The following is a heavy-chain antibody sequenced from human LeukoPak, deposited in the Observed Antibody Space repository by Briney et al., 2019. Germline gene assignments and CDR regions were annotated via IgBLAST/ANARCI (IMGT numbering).Heavy chain of an antibody. V-gene: IGHV4-39*01. CDR2: IHYSGST. CDR1: GGSISSSNFY. CDR3: ARRGSWFGELYLDF. Sequence: SETLSLTCTVSGGSISSSNFYWGWIRQPPGKGLEWIGSIHYSGSTYYNPSLKNRVTISVDTSKNQFSLKLSSVTAADTAVYYCARRGSWFGELYLDFWGQGTLVIVSS. D-gene: IGHD3-10*01. J-gene: IGHJ4*02.